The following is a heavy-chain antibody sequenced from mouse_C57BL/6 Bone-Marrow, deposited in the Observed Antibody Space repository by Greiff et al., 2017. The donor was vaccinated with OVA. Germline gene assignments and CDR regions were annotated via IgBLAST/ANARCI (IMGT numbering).Heavy chain of an antibody. CDR1: GYTFTSYW. D-gene: IGHD2-1*01. CDR2: IDPSDSYT. Sequence: QVQLQQPGAELVKPGASVKLSCKASGYTFTSYWMQWVKQRPGQGLEWIGEIDPSDSYTNYNQKFKGKATLTVDTSSSTAYMQLSSLTSEDSAVYYCARSGGNSPINMDYWGQGTSVTVSS. V-gene: IGHV1-50*01. CDR3: ARSGGNSPINMDY. J-gene: IGHJ4*01.